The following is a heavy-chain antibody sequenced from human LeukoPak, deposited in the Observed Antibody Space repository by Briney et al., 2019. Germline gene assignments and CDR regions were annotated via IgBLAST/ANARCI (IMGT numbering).Heavy chain of an antibody. CDR2: ISSSSSYI. V-gene: IGHV3-21*01. Sequence: PGGSLRLSCAASGFTFSSYSMNWVRQAPGKGLEWVSSISSSSSYIYYADSVKGRFTISRDNAKNSLYLQMNSLRAEDTAVYYCARDLYDSSGYYYGDFDYWGQGTLVTVSS. J-gene: IGHJ4*02. D-gene: IGHD3-22*01. CDR1: GFTFSSYS. CDR3: ARDLYDSSGYYYGDFDY.